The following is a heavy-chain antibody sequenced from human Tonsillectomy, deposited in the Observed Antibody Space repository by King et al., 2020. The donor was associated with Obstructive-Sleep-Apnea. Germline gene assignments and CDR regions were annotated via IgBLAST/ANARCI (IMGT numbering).Heavy chain of an antibody. CDR1: GGSVSSTTHY. CDR2: IYYSGNT. D-gene: IGHD6-13*01. V-gene: IGHV4-39*07. J-gene: IGHJ4*02. Sequence: VQLQESGPGLVKPSETLSLRCTVSGGSVSSTTHYWGWIRQPPGKGLEWIGSIYYSGNTYYNPSLQIRITISVDTSKNQFSLNLSSGTAADTAMYYVARVVAITADYNFDYWGRGTLVTVSS. CDR3: ARVVAITADYNFDY.